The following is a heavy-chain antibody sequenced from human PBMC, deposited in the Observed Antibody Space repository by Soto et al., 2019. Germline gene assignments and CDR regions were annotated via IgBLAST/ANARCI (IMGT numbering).Heavy chain of an antibody. CDR2: VRHSGTT. J-gene: IGHJ4*02. V-gene: IGHV4-59*01. D-gene: IGHD3-22*01. CDR3: ARWKYDSSGRRFDY. CDR1: GAPISDNY. Sequence: PSETLSLTCSVSGAPISDNYWSWIRQSPGRGPEWIGYVRHSGTTNYNPSLEGRVTISLDTSKNQFSLKLKSVTTADTAVYYCARWKYDSSGRRFDYWGQGILVTVSS.